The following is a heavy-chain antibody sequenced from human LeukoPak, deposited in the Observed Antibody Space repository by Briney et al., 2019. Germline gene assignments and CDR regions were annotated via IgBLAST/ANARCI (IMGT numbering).Heavy chain of an antibody. J-gene: IGHJ1*01. CDR3: XXXXXXXXXXXXXXXN. CDR2: ISSSSSYI. V-gene: IGHV3-21*04. CDR1: YX. Sequence: YXXNWVRQAPGXGLXXXSSISSSSSYIYYADSVKGRFTISRDXXKNSLYLQRNSLRAEDTAVYYXXXXXXXXXXXXXXXXNWXXXXXVTVSS.